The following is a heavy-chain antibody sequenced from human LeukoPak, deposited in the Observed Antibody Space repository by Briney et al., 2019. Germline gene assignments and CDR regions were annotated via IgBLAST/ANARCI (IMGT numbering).Heavy chain of an antibody. Sequence: SETLSLTCTVSGGAIASGGYSWNWIRQSPGEGLEWIGCIYDRGPAYYNPSLKSRFTISVDRPRNQFFLNVTSLTAADTAVYYCARSRQASGLCSFWGQGTPVVVSS. V-gene: IGHV4-30-2*06. CDR3: ARSRQASGLCSF. CDR2: IYDRGPA. D-gene: IGHD3-10*01. J-gene: IGHJ4*02. CDR1: GGAIASGGYS.